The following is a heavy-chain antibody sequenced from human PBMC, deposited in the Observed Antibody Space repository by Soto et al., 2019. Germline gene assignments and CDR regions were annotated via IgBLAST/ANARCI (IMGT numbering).Heavy chain of an antibody. CDR1: GFTFSNYA. CDR3: GKEAVSNNGEWDWIDP. Sequence: EAQLLESGGGLVQPGGSLRLTCAASGFTFSNYAMTWVRQVPGKGLEWVSSIHGGGAGTYYSDSVKGRFTVSRDDSEKTLYHQLSSLRVDDTAVYYCGKEAVSNNGEWDWIDPWGQGTLVIVSS. CDR2: IHGGGAGT. J-gene: IGHJ5*02. V-gene: IGHV3-23*01. D-gene: IGHD3-10*01.